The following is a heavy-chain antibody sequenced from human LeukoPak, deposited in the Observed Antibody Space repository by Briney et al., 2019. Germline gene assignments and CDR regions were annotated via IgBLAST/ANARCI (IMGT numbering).Heavy chain of an antibody. D-gene: IGHD2-2*01. Sequence: GGSLRLSCAASGFTFSNYWMSWVRQAPGKGLEWVAHIKQDGTEKYYVDSVKGRFTISRDNARNSLFLQMNSLRAEDTALYYCARDRYCSSTSCYPYNWFDPWGQGTLVTVSS. CDR1: GFTFSNYW. CDR2: IKQDGTEK. J-gene: IGHJ5*02. V-gene: IGHV3-7*01. CDR3: ARDRYCSSTSCYPYNWFDP.